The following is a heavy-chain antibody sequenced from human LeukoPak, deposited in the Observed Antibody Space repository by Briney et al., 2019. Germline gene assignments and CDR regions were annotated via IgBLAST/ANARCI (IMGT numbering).Heavy chain of an antibody. CDR2: INPSSGST. J-gene: IGHJ4*02. V-gene: IGHV1-46*01. CDR3: ARGKQSGYYSY. D-gene: IGHD3-3*01. CDR1: GDTFTNYY. Sequence: ASVKVSCKASGDTFTNYYMHWVRQAPGHGLEWMGIINPSSGSTSYAQKFQGRVTMTRDMSTSTVYMTLSSLRSEDTAVYYCARGKQSGYYSYWGQGTLVTVSS.